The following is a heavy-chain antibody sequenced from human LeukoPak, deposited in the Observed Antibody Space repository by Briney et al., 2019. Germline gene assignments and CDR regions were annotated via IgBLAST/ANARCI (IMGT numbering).Heavy chain of an antibody. D-gene: IGHD2-15*01. CDR3: ARQPRQSNILVVVAATFGFDP. J-gene: IGHJ5*02. CDR1: GGSISSSSYY. Sequence: PSETLSLTCTVSGGSISSSSYYWGWIRQPPGKGLEWIGSIYYCGSTYYNPSLKSQVTISVDTSKNQFSLKLSSVTAADTAVYYCARQPRQSNILVVVAATFGFDPWGQGTLVTVSS. CDR2: IYYCGST. V-gene: IGHV4-39*07.